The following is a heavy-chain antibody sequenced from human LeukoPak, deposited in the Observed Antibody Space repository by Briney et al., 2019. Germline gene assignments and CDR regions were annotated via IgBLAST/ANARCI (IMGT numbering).Heavy chain of an antibody. J-gene: IGHJ6*03. CDR3: AKDTATGAYFYYYMDV. D-gene: IGHD1-1*01. V-gene: IGHV3-9*01. CDR1: GFTFDDYA. CDR2: ISWNSGSI. Sequence: PGGSLRLSCAASGFTFDDYAMHWVRQAPGKGLEWVSGISWNSGSIDYADSVKGRFTISRDNAKNSLYLQMNSLRAEDTALYYCAKDTATGAYFYYYMDVWGKGTTVTISS.